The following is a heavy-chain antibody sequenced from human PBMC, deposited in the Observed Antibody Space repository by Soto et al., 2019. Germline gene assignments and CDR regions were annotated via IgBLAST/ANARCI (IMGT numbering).Heavy chain of an antibody. CDR2: TSGDAANT. J-gene: IGHJ2*01. Sequence: EVQLLESGGGLVQSGGSPRLSCAASGLNFASYAMTWIRQAPGKGLEWVSATSGDAANTQYADSVKGRFTMSRDNSKNTLYLQMNSLRAEDTAVYFCAKYITAATRYFDLWGRGTLVTVSS. CDR3: AKYITAATRYFDL. V-gene: IGHV3-23*01. D-gene: IGHD1-20*01. CDR1: GLNFASYA.